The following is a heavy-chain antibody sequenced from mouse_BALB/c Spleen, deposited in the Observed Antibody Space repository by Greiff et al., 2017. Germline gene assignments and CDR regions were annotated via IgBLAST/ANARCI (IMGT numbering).Heavy chain of an antibody. CDR3: AREDGYQYYFDY. D-gene: IGHD2-3*01. Sequence: QVQLKESGPGLVAPSQSLSITCTVSGFSLTGYGVNWVRQPPGKGLEWLGMIWADGSTDYNSALKSRLSISKDNSKSQVFLKMNSLQTDDTARYYCAREDGYQYYFDYWGQGTTRTVSS. CDR2: IWADGST. V-gene: IGHV2-6-7*01. CDR1: GFSLTGYG. J-gene: IGHJ2*01.